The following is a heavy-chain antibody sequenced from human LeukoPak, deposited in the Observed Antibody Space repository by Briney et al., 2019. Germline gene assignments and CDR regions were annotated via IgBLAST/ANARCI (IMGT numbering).Heavy chain of an antibody. D-gene: IGHD6-13*01. CDR3: AKDPSSSVSAEYFQH. J-gene: IGHJ1*01. Sequence: GGSLRLSCAASGFTFNTYAMTWVRQAPGKGLEWVSGISWNSGTIGYADSVKGRFTISRDNAKNSLYLQMNSLRAEDTALYYCAKDPSSSVSAEYFQHWGQGTLVTVSS. CDR1: GFTFNTYA. V-gene: IGHV3-9*01. CDR2: ISWNSGTI.